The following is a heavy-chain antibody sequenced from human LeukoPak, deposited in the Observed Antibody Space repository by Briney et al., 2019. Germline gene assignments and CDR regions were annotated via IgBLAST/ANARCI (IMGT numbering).Heavy chain of an antibody. Sequence: GGSLRLSCAASGFTFSSYSMNWVRQAPGKGLEWVSSISSSSGYIYYADSVKGRFTISRDNAKNSLYLQMNSLRAEDTAVYYCARDRPYGGNPIDYWGQETLVTVPS. V-gene: IGHV3-21*01. CDR2: ISSSSGYI. D-gene: IGHD4-23*01. J-gene: IGHJ4*02. CDR3: ARDRPYGGNPIDY. CDR1: GFTFSSYS.